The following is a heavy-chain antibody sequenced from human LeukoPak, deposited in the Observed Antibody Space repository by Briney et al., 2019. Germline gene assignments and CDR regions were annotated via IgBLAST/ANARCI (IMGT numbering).Heavy chain of an antibody. J-gene: IGHJ4*02. V-gene: IGHV1-18*01. CDR3: ARAVLRYYFDY. CDR1: GYTFTSYG. CDR2: ISAYNGNT. Sequence: ASVKVSCKASGYTFTSYGISWVRQAPGQGLEWMGWISAYNGNTNYAQKFQGRVTMTRDTSISTAYMELSRLRSDDTAVYYCARAVLRYYFDYWGQGTLVTVSS. D-gene: IGHD3-16*01.